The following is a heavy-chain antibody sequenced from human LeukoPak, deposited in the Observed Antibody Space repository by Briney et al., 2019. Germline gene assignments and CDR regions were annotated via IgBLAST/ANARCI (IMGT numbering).Heavy chain of an antibody. CDR1: GGTFSSYA. V-gene: IGHV1-69*15. J-gene: IGHJ5*02. CDR3: ARRWGGSSSWYWNWFDP. Sequence: GASVKVSCKASGGTFSSYAISWVRQAPGQGLEWMGRIIPIFGTANYAQKFQGRVTITADESTSTAYMELSSLRSEDTAVYYCARRWGGSSSWYWNWFDPWGQGTLVTVSS. CDR2: IIPIFGTA. D-gene: IGHD6-13*01.